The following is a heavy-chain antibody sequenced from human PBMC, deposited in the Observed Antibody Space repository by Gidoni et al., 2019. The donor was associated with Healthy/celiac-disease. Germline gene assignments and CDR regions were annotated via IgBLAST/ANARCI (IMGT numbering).Heavy chain of an antibody. V-gene: IGHV3-23*01. CDR3: AKPLGYYYYGMDV. J-gene: IGHJ6*02. CDR1: GFTFSSYA. CDR2: ISGSGGST. Sequence: EVQLLESGGGFVQPGGSLRLSCAASGFTFSSYAMSWVRQAPGKGLEWVSAISGSGGSTYYADSVKGRFTISRDNSKNTLYLQMNSLRAEDTAVYYCAKPLGYYYYGMDVWGQGTTVTVSS. D-gene: IGHD3-10*01.